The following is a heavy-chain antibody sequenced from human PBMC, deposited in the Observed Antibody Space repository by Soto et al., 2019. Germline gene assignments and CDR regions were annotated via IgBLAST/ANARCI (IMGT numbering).Heavy chain of an antibody. CDR1: GFTFSSYG. D-gene: IGHD5-18*01. CDR2: ISYDGSNK. V-gene: IGHV3-30*18. J-gene: IGHJ4*02. Sequence: QVQLVESGGGVVQPGRSLRLSCAASGFTFSSYGMDWVRQAPGKGLEWVAVISYDGSNKYYADSVKGRFTISRDNSKNTLYLQMNSLRAEDTAVYYCAKGSTAMTYFDYWGQGTLVTVSS. CDR3: AKGSTAMTYFDY.